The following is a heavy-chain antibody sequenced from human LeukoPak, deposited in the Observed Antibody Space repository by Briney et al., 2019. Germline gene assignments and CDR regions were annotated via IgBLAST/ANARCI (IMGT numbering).Heavy chain of an antibody. J-gene: IGHJ6*03. CDR2: IIPIFGTA. Sequence: GSSVKVSCKASGGTFSSYAISWVRQAPGQGLEWMGGIIPIFGTANYAQKFQGRVTITADESTSTAYMELSSLRSEDTAVYYCARVDTAMVSDYYYYYMDVWGKGTTVTVSS. CDR3: ARVDTAMVSDYYYYYMDV. V-gene: IGHV1-69*01. D-gene: IGHD5-18*01. CDR1: GGTFSSYA.